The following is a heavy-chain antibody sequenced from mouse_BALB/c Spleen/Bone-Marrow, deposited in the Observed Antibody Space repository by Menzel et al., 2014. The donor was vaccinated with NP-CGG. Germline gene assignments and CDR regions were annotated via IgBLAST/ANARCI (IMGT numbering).Heavy chain of an antibody. CDR2: IDPANGNT. Sequence: VQLKESGAELVKLGASVKLSCTASGLNIKDTYMHWVKQRPEQGLEWIGRIDPANGNTKYDPKFQGKATITADTSSNTAHLQLNSLTSEDTAVYYCASYRYGLYVEVSGAVSTVSVPS. CDR3: ASYRYGLYVEV. D-gene: IGHD2-12*01. CDR1: GLNIKDTY. V-gene: IGHV14-3*02. J-gene: IGHJ1*01.